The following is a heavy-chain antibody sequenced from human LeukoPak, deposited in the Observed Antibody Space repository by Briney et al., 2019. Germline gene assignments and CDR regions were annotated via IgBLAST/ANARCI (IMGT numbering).Heavy chain of an antibody. CDR2: VKSIRDGGTT. CDR3: TARVVTTNES. D-gene: IGHD2-21*02. Sequence: PGGSLRLSCLGSGFNFNDAYMNWVRQAPGKGLEWVGRVKSIRDGGTTDDTAPVKGRFTISRDDSKRTVYLQMNSLKTEDTAVYFCTARVVTTNESWGQGTLVTVSS. V-gene: IGHV3-15*01. CDR1: GFNFNDAY. J-gene: IGHJ5*02.